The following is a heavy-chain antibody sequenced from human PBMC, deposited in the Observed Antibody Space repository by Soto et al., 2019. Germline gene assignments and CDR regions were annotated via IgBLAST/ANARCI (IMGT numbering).Heavy chain of an antibody. D-gene: IGHD6-13*01. CDR1: GFPFCNYA. CDR3: AKDQGSSWYEIDY. V-gene: IGHV3-23*01. Sequence: GGSLRLSWEAFGFPFCNYAATWVRQAPGKGLEWVSTISGSGGSTYYADSVKGRFTISRDNSKNTLYLQMNSLRAEDTAVYYCAKDQGSSWYEIDYWGQGT. J-gene: IGHJ4*02. CDR2: ISGSGGST.